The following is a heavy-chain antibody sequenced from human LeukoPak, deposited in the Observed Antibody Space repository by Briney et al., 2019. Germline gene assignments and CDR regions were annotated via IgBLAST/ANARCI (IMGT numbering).Heavy chain of an antibody. J-gene: IGHJ4*02. D-gene: IGHD3-10*01. V-gene: IGHV3-7*01. CDR2: IKQDGSER. CDR3: ARAGSHWHYVY. Sequence: GGSLRLSCAASGFTFSGFSMCWVRQNPTKGLEWVANIKQDGSERYYVDSVKGRFTISRDNAKNSLSLQMNNLRVEDTAVYYCARAGSHWHYVYWGQGTVVTVSS. CDR1: GFTFSGFS.